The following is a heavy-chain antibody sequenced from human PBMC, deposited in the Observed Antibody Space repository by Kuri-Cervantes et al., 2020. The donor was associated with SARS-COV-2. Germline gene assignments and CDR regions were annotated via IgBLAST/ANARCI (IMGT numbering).Heavy chain of an antibody. Sequence: GSLRLSCTVSGGSISGHYWSWIRQPPGKGLEWIGNIFYSGSTNYNPSLKSRVTMSVDTSKNQFSLKLSSVTAADTAVYYCARGGNIAAAGTFYYYYMDVWGKGTTVTVSS. CDR3: ARGGNIAAAGTFYYYYMDV. D-gene: IGHD6-13*01. V-gene: IGHV4-59*11. J-gene: IGHJ6*03. CDR2: IFYSGST. CDR1: GGSISGHY.